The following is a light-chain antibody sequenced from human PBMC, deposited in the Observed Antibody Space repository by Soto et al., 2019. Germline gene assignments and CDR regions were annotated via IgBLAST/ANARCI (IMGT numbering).Light chain of an antibody. Sequence: DIQMTQSPSSLSASGGDSVTITCRASQSISSYLNWYQQKPETAPKLLIYATSSLQSGVPSRFSGSGSGTYFPLTISSLQPEDFATYYWQQSYSTPRTFGQGTKLEIK. CDR2: ATS. CDR3: QQSYSTPRT. CDR1: QSISSY. J-gene: IGKJ2*01. V-gene: IGKV1-39*01.